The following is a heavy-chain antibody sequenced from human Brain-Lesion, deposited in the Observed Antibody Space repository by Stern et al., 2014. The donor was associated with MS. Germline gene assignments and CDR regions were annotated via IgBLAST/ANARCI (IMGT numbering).Heavy chain of an antibody. Sequence: QVQLVQSGAEVKKPGASVKVSCKVSGYTLTELSMHWGRQAPRKGLEWMGGFDPEDGETIYAQKFQGRVTMTEDTSTDTAYMELSSLRSEDPAVYYCATLSPGAGGNYYRHFDYWGQGTLVTVSS. CDR2: FDPEDGET. J-gene: IGHJ4*02. D-gene: IGHD1-26*01. CDR1: GYTLTELS. CDR3: ATLSPGAGGNYYRHFDY. V-gene: IGHV1-24*01.